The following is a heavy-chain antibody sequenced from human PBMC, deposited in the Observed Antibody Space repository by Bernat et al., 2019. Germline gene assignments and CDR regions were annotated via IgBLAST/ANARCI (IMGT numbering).Heavy chain of an antibody. D-gene: IGHD3-10*01. CDR3: ARQRSGSYYMDAFDI. CDR1: GDSISSSTYY. CDR2: VSNSEST. J-gene: IGHJ3*02. Sequence: QLQLQESGPGLVKPSETLSLTCTVSGDSISSSTYYWGWIRQPPGKGLEWIGSVSNSESTYYNPSLKRRVTISVDTSKNQFSLKLNSVTAADTAVFYCARQRSGSYYMDAFDIWGQGTMVTVSS. V-gene: IGHV4-39*01.